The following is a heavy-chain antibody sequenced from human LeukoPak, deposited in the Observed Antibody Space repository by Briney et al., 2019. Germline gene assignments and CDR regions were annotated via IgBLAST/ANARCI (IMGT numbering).Heavy chain of an antibody. CDR3: ARGCSGGSCNGMDV. Sequence: ASVRLSCTASGHTFTSYDINWVRQATGLRLEWRGWMNPSGGNTGYAQKFLGRGTMTRDTSIRTAYMELSNLRSEDTAVYYCARGCSGGSCNGMDVWGQGTTVTVSS. V-gene: IGHV1-8*01. CDR1: GHTFTSYD. D-gene: IGHD2-15*01. CDR2: MNPSGGNT. J-gene: IGHJ6*02.